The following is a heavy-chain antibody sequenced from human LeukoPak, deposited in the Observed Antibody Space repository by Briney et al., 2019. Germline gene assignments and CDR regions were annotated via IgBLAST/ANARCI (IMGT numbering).Heavy chain of an antibody. CDR3: ARCRLLPYYFDY. Sequence: SETLSLTCTVSGGSISSYYWSWIRQPPGKGLEWIGYIYYSGSTNYNPSLKSRVTKSVDTSKNQFSLKLSSVTAADTAVYYCARCRLLPYYFDYWGQGTLVTVSS. J-gene: IGHJ4*02. V-gene: IGHV4-59*01. CDR1: GGSISSYY. CDR2: IYYSGST. D-gene: IGHD3-22*01.